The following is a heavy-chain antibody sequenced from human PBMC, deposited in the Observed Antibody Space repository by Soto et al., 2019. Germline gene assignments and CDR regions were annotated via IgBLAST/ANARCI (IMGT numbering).Heavy chain of an antibody. Sequence: GASVKVSCKAIGYSFTSHYMHWVRQAPGQRLEWMGWINAGNGNTKYSQKFQGRVTITRDTSASTAYMELSSLRSEDTAVYYCARDKGPLVVAATLFYYYGMDVWGQGTTVTVSS. CDR3: ARDKGPLVVAATLFYYYGMDV. D-gene: IGHD2-15*01. CDR2: INAGNGNT. CDR1: GYSFTSHY. J-gene: IGHJ6*02. V-gene: IGHV1-3*01.